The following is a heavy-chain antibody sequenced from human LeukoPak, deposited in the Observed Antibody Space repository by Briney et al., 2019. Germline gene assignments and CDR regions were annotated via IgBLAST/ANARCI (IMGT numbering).Heavy chain of an antibody. CDR1: GYTFTSYY. CDR2: INPSGGST. J-gene: IGHJ4*02. CDR3: ARVLLRGVSDY. Sequence: ASAKVSCKASGYTFTSYYMHWVRQAPGQGLEWMGIINPSGGSTSYAQKFQGRVTMTRDTSTSTVYMELSSLRSEDTAVYYCARVLLRGVSDYWGQGTLVTVSS. V-gene: IGHV1-46*01. D-gene: IGHD2-15*01.